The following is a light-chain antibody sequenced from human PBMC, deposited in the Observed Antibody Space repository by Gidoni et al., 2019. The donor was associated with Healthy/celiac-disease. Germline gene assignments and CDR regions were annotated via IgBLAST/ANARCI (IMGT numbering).Light chain of an antibody. CDR3: QQRSNWPWT. J-gene: IGKJ1*01. Sequence: EIVLTQSPATLSLSPGERATLACRASQRVSSYLDWYQQKPGQAPRLLIYDASNRATGIPARFSGSGSGIDFTLPISSLEPEDFAVYYCQQRSNWPWTFGQGTKVEIK. CDR1: QRVSSY. V-gene: IGKV3-11*01. CDR2: DAS.